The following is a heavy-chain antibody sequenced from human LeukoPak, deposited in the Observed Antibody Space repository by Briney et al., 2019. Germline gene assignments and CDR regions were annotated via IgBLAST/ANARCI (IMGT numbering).Heavy chain of an antibody. CDR2: ISSSSSYI. CDR1: GLTFSSSW. CDR3: ARGMYYGSGSYFDY. D-gene: IGHD3-10*01. Sequence: GGSLRLSCAVSGLTFSSSWMDWVRQAPGKGLEWVSSISSSSSYIYYADSVKGRFTISRDNAKNSLYLQMNSLRAEDTAVYYCARGMYYGSGSYFDYWGQGTLVTVSS. V-gene: IGHV3-21*01. J-gene: IGHJ4*02.